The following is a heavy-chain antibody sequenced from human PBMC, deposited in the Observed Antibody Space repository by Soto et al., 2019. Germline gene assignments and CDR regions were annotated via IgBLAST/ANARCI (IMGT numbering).Heavy chain of an antibody. V-gene: IGHV3-30*18. D-gene: IGHD2-21*02. CDR1: GFTFSSYG. Sequence: QVQLVESGGGVVQPGRSLRLSCAASGFTFSSYGMHWVRQAPGKGLEWVAVISYDGSNKYYADSVKGRFTISRDNSKNTLYLQMNSLRAEDTAVYYCAKDIKDCDGLLDAFDIWGQGTMVTVSS. CDR2: ISYDGSNK. CDR3: AKDIKDCDGLLDAFDI. J-gene: IGHJ3*02.